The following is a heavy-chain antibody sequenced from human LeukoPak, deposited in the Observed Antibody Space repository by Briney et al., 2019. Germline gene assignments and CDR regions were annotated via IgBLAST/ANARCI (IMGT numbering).Heavy chain of an antibody. CDR3: ARESHHYGSGSYGPNDY. Sequence: GESLHISCQGSGSSFASYWIAWVRQVPGIGLEWIGWISAYNGDTNYAQKLQGRVTMTTDTSTITTYMELRSLRSDDTAVHYCARESHHYGSGSYGPNDYWGQGTLVTVSA. D-gene: IGHD3-10*01. CDR2: ISAYNGDT. V-gene: IGHV1-18*04. J-gene: IGHJ4*02. CDR1: GSSFASYW.